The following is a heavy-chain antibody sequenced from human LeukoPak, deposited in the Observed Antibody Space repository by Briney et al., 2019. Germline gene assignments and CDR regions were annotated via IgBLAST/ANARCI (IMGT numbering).Heavy chain of an antibody. J-gene: IGHJ4*02. CDR3: AKVPGQNTVIPDY. Sequence: GGSLRLSCAASGFTFSSYAMSWVRQAPGKGLEWVSAISGSGGSTYYADSVKGRFTISRDNSKNTLYLQVNSLRAEDTAVYYCAKVPGQNTVIPDYWGQGTLVTVSS. V-gene: IGHV3-23*01. D-gene: IGHD4-11*01. CDR1: GFTFSSYA. CDR2: ISGSGGST.